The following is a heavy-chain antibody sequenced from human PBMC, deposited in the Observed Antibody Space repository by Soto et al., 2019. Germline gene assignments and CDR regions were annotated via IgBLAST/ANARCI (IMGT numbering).Heavy chain of an antibody. CDR3: ARTDIVVVLYYYYYYMDV. V-gene: IGHV4-34*01. J-gene: IGHJ6*03. CDR2: INHSGST. Sequence: SSETLSLTCAVYGGSFSGYYWSWIRQPPGKGLEWIGEINHSGSTNYNPSLKSRVTISVDTSKNQFSLKLSSVTAADTAVYYCARTDIVVVLYYYYYYMDVWGKGTTVTVSS. CDR1: GGSFSGYY. D-gene: IGHD2-2*01.